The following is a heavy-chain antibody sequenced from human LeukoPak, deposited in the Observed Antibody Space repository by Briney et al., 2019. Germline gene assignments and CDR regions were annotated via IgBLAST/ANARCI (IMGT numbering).Heavy chain of an antibody. CDR2: INHSGST. D-gene: IGHD6-13*01. J-gene: IGHJ4*02. Sequence: SETLSLTCAVYGGSFSGYYWSWIRQPPGKGLEWIGEINHSGSTNYNPSLKSRVTISVDTSKNQFSLKLSSVTAADTAVYYCARRGGYSSSWYSYYFDYWGQGTLVTVSS. V-gene: IGHV4-34*01. CDR3: ARRGGYSSSWYSYYFDY. CDR1: GGSFSGYY.